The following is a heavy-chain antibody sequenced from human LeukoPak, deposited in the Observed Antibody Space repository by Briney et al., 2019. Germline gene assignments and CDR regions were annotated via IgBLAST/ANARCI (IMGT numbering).Heavy chain of an antibody. Sequence: GALRLSCAASGFTFSSYAMSWVRQAPGKGLEWIGEINHSGSTNYNPSLKSRVTISVDTSKNQFSLRLSSVTAADTAVYYCAREGPDCSSTSCPSQLYDYWGQGTLVTVSS. D-gene: IGHD2-2*01. CDR3: AREGPDCSSTSCPSQLYDY. CDR1: GFTFSSYA. V-gene: IGHV4-34*01. CDR2: INHSGST. J-gene: IGHJ4*02.